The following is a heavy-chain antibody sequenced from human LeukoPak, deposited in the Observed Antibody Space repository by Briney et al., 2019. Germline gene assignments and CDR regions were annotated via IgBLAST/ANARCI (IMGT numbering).Heavy chain of an antibody. V-gene: IGHV1-18*01. CDR1: GYTFTSYG. Sequence: ASVKVSCKASGYTFTSYGISWVRQAPGQGLEWMGWISAYNGNTNYAQKFQGRVTITADESTSTAYMELSSLRSEDTAVYYCARDDTTWGQGTLVTVSS. J-gene: IGHJ5*02. CDR2: ISAYNGNT. D-gene: IGHD3-22*01. CDR3: ARDDTT.